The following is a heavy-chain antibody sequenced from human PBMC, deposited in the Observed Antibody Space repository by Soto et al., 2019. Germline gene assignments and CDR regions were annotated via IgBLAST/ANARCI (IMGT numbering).Heavy chain of an antibody. Sequence: EVQLVESGGGLVKPGGSLRLSCAASGFSFSTYSITWVRQAPGKGLEWVSSISSSGDFIYYAVSVRGRFTISRDNAKNSLYLQMNSQRAEDTAVYYCTRPTGEKMVYSAIDSWGQGTLVTVSS. CDR3: TRPTGEKMVYSAIDS. J-gene: IGHJ4*02. V-gene: IGHV3-21*02. CDR2: ISSSGDFI. D-gene: IGHD2-8*01. CDR1: GFSFSTYS.